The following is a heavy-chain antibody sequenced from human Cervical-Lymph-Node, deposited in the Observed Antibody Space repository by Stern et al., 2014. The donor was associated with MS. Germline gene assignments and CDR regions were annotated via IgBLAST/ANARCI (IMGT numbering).Heavy chain of an antibody. V-gene: IGHV4-59*01. CDR1: GGSMSTYW. CDR3: ARGIAVTGRKAFDI. J-gene: IGHJ3*02. CDR2: IYYGGSP. Sequence: VQLVESGPGLVKPSETLSLTCTVSGGSMSTYWWSWIREPPGKGLEWIGYIYYGGSPNYNPALRSRVTISVDTSKNHFSLKLNSVTTADTAVYYCARGIAVTGRKAFDIWGQGTVVTVSS. D-gene: IGHD6-19*01.